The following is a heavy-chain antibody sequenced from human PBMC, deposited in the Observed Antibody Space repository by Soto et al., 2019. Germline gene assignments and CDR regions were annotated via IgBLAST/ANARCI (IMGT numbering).Heavy chain of an antibody. V-gene: IGHV3-30*18. CDR3: AKDRDTYGAVYYFDF. J-gene: IGHJ4*02. CDR1: SFTFTSYD. D-gene: IGHD5-18*01. CDR2: ISYDGRDK. Sequence: GGSLRLSCAASSFTFTSYDLHWVRQAPGKGLEWVAFISYDGRDKKFADTVKGRFTISRDNSKNTLYLQMNSLRAEDTAVYYCAKDRDTYGAVYYFDFWGQGTLVTVSS.